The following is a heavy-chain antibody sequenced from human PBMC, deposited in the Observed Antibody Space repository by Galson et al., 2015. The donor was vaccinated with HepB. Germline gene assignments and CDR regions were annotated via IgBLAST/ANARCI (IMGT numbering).Heavy chain of an antibody. CDR1: GFTFGSYA. V-gene: IGHV3-30*04. D-gene: IGHD1-26*01. CDR3: ARVSGSYSYYFDY. Sequence: SLRVSCAASGFTFGSYAMHWVRQAPGKGLEWVAVISYDGSNKYYADSVKGRFTISRDNSKNTLYLQMNSLRAEDTAVYYCARVSGSYSYYFDYWGQGTLVTVSS. J-gene: IGHJ4*02. CDR2: ISYDGSNK.